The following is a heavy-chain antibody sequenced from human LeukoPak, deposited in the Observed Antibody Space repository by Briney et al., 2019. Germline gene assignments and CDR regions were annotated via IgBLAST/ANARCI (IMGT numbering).Heavy chain of an antibody. Sequence: PSETLSLTCIVSGASISSSICYWGWIRQPPGKGLEWIGSIYYSGSTFYNPSLKSRVTISVDTSKNQFSLKLSSVTAADTAVYYCARVAIAAAGKPIWFDPWGQGTLVTVSS. V-gene: IGHV4-39*07. CDR3: ARVAIAAAGKPIWFDP. J-gene: IGHJ5*02. CDR2: IYYSGST. D-gene: IGHD6-13*01. CDR1: GASISSSICY.